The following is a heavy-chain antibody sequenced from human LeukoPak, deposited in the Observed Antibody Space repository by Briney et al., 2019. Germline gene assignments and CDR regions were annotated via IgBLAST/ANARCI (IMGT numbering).Heavy chain of an antibody. Sequence: GGPLRLSCAASGFTFTNYAMSWVRQAPGKGLEWVSAISSSAYTTYYADSVKGRFTISRDNSKNTLYLQMNSLRAEDTAIYYCAKAPRITMIAVDTFWGQGTLVTVSS. CDR1: GFTFTNYA. CDR3: AKAPRITMIAVDTF. V-gene: IGHV3-23*01. D-gene: IGHD3-22*01. CDR2: ISSSAYTT. J-gene: IGHJ4*02.